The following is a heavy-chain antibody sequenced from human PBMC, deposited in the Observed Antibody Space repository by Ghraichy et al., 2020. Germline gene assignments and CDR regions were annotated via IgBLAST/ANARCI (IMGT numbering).Heavy chain of an antibody. D-gene: IGHD3-10*01. CDR2: ISPYSGAT. CDR1: GYTFDVYY. Sequence: SVKVSCRTSGYTFDVYYLHWVRQAPGQSLEWMGWISPYSGATGFAPKFQDRVTMTRDSSMSTAYMTLNRLRSDDTAVYYCARLGSNNLSYFDYWGQGTLVTVSS. CDR3: ARLGSNNLSYFDY. V-gene: IGHV1-2*02. J-gene: IGHJ4*02.